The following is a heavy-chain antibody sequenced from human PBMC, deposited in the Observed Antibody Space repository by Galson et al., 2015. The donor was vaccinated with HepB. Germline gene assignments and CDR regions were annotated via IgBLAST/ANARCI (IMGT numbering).Heavy chain of an antibody. V-gene: IGHV3-21*01. D-gene: IGHD1-26*01. CDR1: GFIFSRYN. Sequence: SLRLSCAASGFIFSRYNMNWVRQAPGKGLEWVSCISSSSSNIYYAASVKGRFTISRDNAKNSLYLQMINLRAEDTAVYYCARGQLGESYSHFDYWGQGTPVTVSS. CDR2: ISSSSSNI. CDR3: ARGQLGESYSHFDY. J-gene: IGHJ4*02.